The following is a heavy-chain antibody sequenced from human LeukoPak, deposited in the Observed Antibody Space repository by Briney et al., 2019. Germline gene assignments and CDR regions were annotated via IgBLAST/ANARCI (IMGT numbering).Heavy chain of an antibody. Sequence: ASVKVSCKASGYTFTGYYMHWVRQAPGQGLEWMGRINPNSGGTNYAQKFQGRVTMTRDTSISTAYMELSRLRSDDTAVYYCARDTHIVVVVAAYYMAVWGKGTPLTVSS. CDR3: ARDTHIVVVVAAYYMAV. V-gene: IGHV1-2*06. CDR1: GYTFTGYY. D-gene: IGHD2-15*01. J-gene: IGHJ6*03. CDR2: INPNSGGT.